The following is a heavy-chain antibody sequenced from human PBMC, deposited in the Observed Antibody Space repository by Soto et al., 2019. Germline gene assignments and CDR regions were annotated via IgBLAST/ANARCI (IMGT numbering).Heavy chain of an antibody. CDR3: AREGYGDSFDY. Sequence: PSETLSLTCTVSGGSVSSGSYYWSWIRQPPGKGLEWIGYIYYSGSTNYNPSLKSRVTISVDTSKNQFSLKLSSVTAADTAVYYCAREGYGDSFDYWGQGTLVTVSS. CDR1: GGSVSSGSYY. J-gene: IGHJ4*02. D-gene: IGHD4-17*01. CDR2: IYYSGST. V-gene: IGHV4-61*01.